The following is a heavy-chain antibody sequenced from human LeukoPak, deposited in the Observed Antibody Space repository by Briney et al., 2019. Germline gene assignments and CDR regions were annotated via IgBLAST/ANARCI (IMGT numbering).Heavy chain of an antibody. D-gene: IGHD3-22*01. Sequence: GGSLRLSCAASGFTFSSYSMNWVRQAPGKGLEWVSSISSSSSYIYYADSVKGRFTISRDNAKNSLYLQMNSLRAEDTAVYYCARPLKDYYDSSGYYFPDYWGQGTLVTVSS. CDR3: ARPLKDYYDSSGYYFPDY. V-gene: IGHV3-21*01. CDR1: GFTFSSYS. CDR2: ISSSSSYI. J-gene: IGHJ4*02.